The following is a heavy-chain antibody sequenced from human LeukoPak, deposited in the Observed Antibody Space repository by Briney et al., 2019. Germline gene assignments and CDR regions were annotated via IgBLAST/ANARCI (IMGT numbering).Heavy chain of an antibody. J-gene: IGHJ4*02. V-gene: IGHV4-39*07. Sequence: SETLSLTCTVSGGSISSSSYYWGWTRQPPGKGLEWIGIISYSGNTYYNPSLQSRVIISVDTSKNQFSLKLSSVTAADTAVYSCAREHSYYDSSGYYYGSGYFDYWGQGTLVTVSS. D-gene: IGHD3-22*01. CDR1: GGSISSSSYY. CDR2: ISYSGNT. CDR3: AREHSYYDSSGYYYGSGYFDY.